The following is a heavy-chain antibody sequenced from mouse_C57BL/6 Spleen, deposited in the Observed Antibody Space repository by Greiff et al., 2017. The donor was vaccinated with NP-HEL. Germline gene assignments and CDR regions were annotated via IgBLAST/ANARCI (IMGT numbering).Heavy chain of an antibody. CDR1: GYTFTSYW. Sequence: QVQLQQPGAELVKPGASVKMSCKASGYTFTSYWITWVKQRPGQGLEWIGDIYPGSGSTNYNEKFKSKATLTVDTSSSTAYMQLSSLTSEDSAVYYCARDSSGYEDYAMDYWGQGTSVTVSS. J-gene: IGHJ4*01. CDR2: IYPGSGST. CDR3: ARDSSGYEDYAMDY. D-gene: IGHD3-2*02. V-gene: IGHV1-55*01.